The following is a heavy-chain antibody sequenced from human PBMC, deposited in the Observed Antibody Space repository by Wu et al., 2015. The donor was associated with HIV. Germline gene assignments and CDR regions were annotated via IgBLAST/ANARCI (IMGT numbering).Heavy chain of an antibody. CDR3: ARQRAYTSGWYIFDY. J-gene: IGHJ4*02. Sequence: QVQLVQSGPEVKKPGASVTVSCKASGYTFSTYGISWMRQAPGQGLEWMGWMNPRTGNLGYAQKFQGRVTMTRDTSISTANMELSSLRSEDTAVYYCARQRAYTSGWYIFDYWGQGTLVTVSS. CDR1: GYTFSTYG. CDR2: MNPRTGNL. V-gene: IGHV1-8*01. D-gene: IGHD6-19*01.